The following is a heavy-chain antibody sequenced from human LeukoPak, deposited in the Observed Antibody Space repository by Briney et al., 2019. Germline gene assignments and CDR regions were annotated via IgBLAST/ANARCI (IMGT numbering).Heavy chain of an antibody. CDR2: FYVGVGP. CDR1: GGSMYSDY. D-gene: IGHD3-22*01. Sequence: SETLSLTCSVAGGSMYSDYWSWIRQTAGKGLEWIGRFYVGVGPYYNPSFKSRVTMSVDTSKNQLVLKLSAVTAADTAVYYCARMRPYDSTGYSPGHYMDVWGKGTTVTVYS. CDR3: ARMRPYDSTGYSPGHYMDV. V-gene: IGHV4-4*07. J-gene: IGHJ6*03.